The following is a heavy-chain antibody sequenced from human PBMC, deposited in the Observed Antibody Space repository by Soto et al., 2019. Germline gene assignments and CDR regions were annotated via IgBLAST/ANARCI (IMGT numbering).Heavy chain of an antibody. CDR2: IWYDGSNK. D-gene: IGHD2-2*01. Sequence: QVQLVESGGGVVQPGRSLRLSCAASGFTFSSYGMHWVHQAPGKGLEWVAVIWYDGSNKYYADSVKGRFTISRDNSKNTLYLQMNSLRAEDTAVYYCARDRYCISTSCYEYYYGMDVWGQGTTVTVSS. V-gene: IGHV3-33*01. J-gene: IGHJ6*02. CDR3: ARDRYCISTSCYEYYYGMDV. CDR1: GFTFSSYG.